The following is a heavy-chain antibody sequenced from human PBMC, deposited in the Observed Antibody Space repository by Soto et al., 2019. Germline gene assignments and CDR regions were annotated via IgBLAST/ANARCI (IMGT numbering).Heavy chain of an antibody. V-gene: IGHV3-33*08. Sequence: LRLSCTTSGFTFNTYGMHWVRQAPGKGLEWVAIIWYDGSNKYYADSVKGRFTISRDNSRNTLYLQMNSLRAEDTALYYCARAVCTGAYCYSWPFNYGVDVWGQGTTVTVSS. CDR1: GFTFNTYG. J-gene: IGHJ6*02. D-gene: IGHD2-15*01. CDR2: IWYDGSNK. CDR3: ARAVCTGAYCYSWPFNYGVDV.